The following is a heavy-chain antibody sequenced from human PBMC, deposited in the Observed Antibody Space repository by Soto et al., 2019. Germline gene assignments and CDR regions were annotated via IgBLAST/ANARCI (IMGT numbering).Heavy chain of an antibody. Sequence: GGSLRLSCAASGFTVNNNYMIWVRQAPGEGLQWVSITNIGGTTYYADSVKGRFTVSRDNSKNTLYLQMNSLRAEDTAVYYCAKGDGFILAVWGQGTTVTV. J-gene: IGHJ6*02. CDR3: AKGDGFILAV. CDR1: GFTVNNNY. D-gene: IGHD1-26*01. CDR2: TNIGGTT. V-gene: IGHV3-53*01.